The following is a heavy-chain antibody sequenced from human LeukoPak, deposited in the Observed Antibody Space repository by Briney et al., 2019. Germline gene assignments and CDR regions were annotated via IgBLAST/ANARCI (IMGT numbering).Heavy chain of an antibody. CDR2: IYYSGST. CDR1: GGSVSSGSYY. Sequence: SETLSLTCTVSGGSVSSGSYYWSWIRQPPGKGLEWIGYIYYSGSTNYNPSLKSRVTISVDMSKNQFSLKLSSVTAADTAVYYCALGGSGINFDYWGQGTLVTVSS. J-gene: IGHJ4*02. D-gene: IGHD2-15*01. V-gene: IGHV4-61*01. CDR3: ALGGSGINFDY.